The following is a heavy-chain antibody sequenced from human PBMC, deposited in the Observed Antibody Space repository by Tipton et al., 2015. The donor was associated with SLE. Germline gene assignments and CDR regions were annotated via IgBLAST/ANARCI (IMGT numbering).Heavy chain of an antibody. CDR3: ARGPELGSSWDLFWYFDL. Sequence: TLSLTCTVSGGSISTTEYYWGWLRQPPGKGLEWIGSIYYSGSKYYNPSLRSQLTISVDTSKSQFSLKLSSVTAADTAIYYCARGPELGSSWDLFWYFDLWGRGSLVTVSS. V-gene: IGHV4-39*07. CDR1: GGSISTTEYY. D-gene: IGHD6-13*01. J-gene: IGHJ2*01. CDR2: IYYSGSK.